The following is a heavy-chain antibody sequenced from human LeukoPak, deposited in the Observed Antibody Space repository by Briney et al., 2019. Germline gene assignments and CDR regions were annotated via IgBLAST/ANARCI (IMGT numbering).Heavy chain of an antibody. CDR2: IYPGDSDT. D-gene: IGHD3-10*01. Sequence: GESLKISCKGSGYSFTSYWIGWVRQMPGKGLVWMGIIYPGDSDTRYSPSFQGQVTISADKSISTAYLQWSSLKASDTAMYYCARANYYGSGSSSVQHWFDPWGQGTLVTVSP. V-gene: IGHV5-51*01. CDR3: ARANYYGSGSSSVQHWFDP. CDR1: GYSFTSYW. J-gene: IGHJ5*02.